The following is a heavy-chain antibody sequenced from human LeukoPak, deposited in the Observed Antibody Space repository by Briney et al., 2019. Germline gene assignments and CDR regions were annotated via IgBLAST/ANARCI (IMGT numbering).Heavy chain of an antibody. J-gene: IGHJ4*02. V-gene: IGHV3-23*01. CDR2: ISGSGGST. CDR1: GFTFSSYA. Sequence: GGSLRLSCAASGFTFSSYAMSWVRQAPGKGLEWVSAISGSGGSTYYADSVKGRFTISRDNSKNTLYLQMNSLRAEDTAVYYCAKVGDLIAADGTVLAGPFDYWGQGTLVTVSS. CDR3: AKVGDLIAADGTVLAGPFDY. D-gene: IGHD6-13*01.